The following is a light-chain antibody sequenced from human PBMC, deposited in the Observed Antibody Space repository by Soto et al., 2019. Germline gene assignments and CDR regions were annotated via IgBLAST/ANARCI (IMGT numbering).Light chain of an antibody. CDR3: LQYSTWPPLYT. CDR1: QSVSSY. Sequence: EIVMTQSPATLSVSLGERVTLSCRASQSVSSYLAWYQQKPGQVPRLLISDASTRATDIPDRFSGSGSGTDFTLTISSLQPTDLAVYYCLQYSTWPPLYTFGQGTKLEIK. J-gene: IGKJ2*01. CDR2: DAS. V-gene: IGKV3-15*01.